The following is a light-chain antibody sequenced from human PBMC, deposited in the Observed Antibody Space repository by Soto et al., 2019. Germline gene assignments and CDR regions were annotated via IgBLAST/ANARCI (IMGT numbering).Light chain of an antibody. Sequence: EIVLTQSPGTLSLSPGERATLSCRASQSINNRYLAWYQQKPGQAPRLLIYGASSRATGIPDRFSGSGSGTDFTLTISILEPEDFAVYYCQQFGSSPGFTFVPGTKVD. J-gene: IGKJ3*01. CDR2: GAS. CDR3: QQFGSSPGFT. V-gene: IGKV3-20*01. CDR1: QSINNRY.